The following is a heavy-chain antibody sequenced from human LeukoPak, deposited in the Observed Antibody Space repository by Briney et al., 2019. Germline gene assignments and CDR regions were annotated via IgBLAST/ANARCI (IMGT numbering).Heavy chain of an antibody. J-gene: IGHJ4*02. D-gene: IGHD6-19*01. V-gene: IGHV3-74*01. CDR2: IKTDGSTT. Sequence: PARSLTLSCAVSGFTFSNYWMHWVRQAPGKGLVWVSRIKTDGSTTSYADSVKGRFTISRDNAKNMAYLQMNSLRAEDTAVYYCVRGYNSGNDYWGQGALVSVSS. CDR3: VRGYNSGNDY. CDR1: GFTFSNYW.